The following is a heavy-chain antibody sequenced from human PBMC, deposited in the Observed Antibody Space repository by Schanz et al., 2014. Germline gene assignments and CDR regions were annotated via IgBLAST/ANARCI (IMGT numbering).Heavy chain of an antibody. D-gene: IGHD6-19*01. J-gene: IGHJ4*02. CDR1: GFTLSNSD. V-gene: IGHV3-13*01. CDR2: IGYLGDT. Sequence: EVQLVESGGGLVQPGGSLRLSCAASGFTLSNSDMHWVRQGTGKGLEWVSTIGYLGDTYYPDSVKGRFTVSRDSGQNSLYLQMNSLRAGDTALYYCAIIGVMVAVAGTRADYWGQGTLVTVSS. CDR3: AIIGVMVAVAGTRADY.